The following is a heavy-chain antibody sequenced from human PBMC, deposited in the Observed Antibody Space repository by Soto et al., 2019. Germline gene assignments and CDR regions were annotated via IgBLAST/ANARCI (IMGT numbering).Heavy chain of an antibody. Sequence: SRTLSLTCAISGDIVSSKSAAWNWIRQSPSRGLEWLGRTYYRSKWSTDYAVSVKSRITINPETSKNHFSLHLNSVTPEDTAVYYCTRALSGSYDSWGQGTLVTVSS. V-gene: IGHV6-1*01. CDR3: TRALSGSYDS. CDR1: GDIVSSKSAA. D-gene: IGHD1-26*01. CDR2: TYYRSKWST. J-gene: IGHJ5*01.